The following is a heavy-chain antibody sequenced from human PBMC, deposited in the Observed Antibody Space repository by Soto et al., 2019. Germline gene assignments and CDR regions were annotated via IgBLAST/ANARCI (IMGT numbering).Heavy chain of an antibody. V-gene: IGHV1-69*13. J-gene: IGHJ4*02. CDR1: GGTFSSYA. CDR3: LQLERRGRDY. CDR2: IIPIFGTA. Sequence: ASVKVSCKASGGTFSSYAISWVRQAPGQGLEWMGGIIPIFGTANYAQKFQGRVTITADESTSTAYMELSSLRSEDTAVYYCLQLERRGRDYWGQGTLVTVSS. D-gene: IGHD1-1*01.